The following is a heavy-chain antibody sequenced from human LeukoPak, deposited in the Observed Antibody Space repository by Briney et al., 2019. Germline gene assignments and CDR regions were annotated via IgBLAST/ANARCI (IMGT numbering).Heavy chain of an antibody. CDR3: AKMRAPTADPDAFDI. V-gene: IGHV3-30*02. J-gene: IGHJ3*02. CDR1: GFSFSDYG. Sequence: GGSLRLSCVGSGFSFSDYGIHWVRQAPGKGLEWVAFIRYGGNIDYYADSVKGRFTISRDNSKNSLFLQMNSLRPEDTAIYYCAKMRAPTADPDAFDIWGQGTMVTVSS. CDR2: IRYGGNID. D-gene: IGHD1-14*01.